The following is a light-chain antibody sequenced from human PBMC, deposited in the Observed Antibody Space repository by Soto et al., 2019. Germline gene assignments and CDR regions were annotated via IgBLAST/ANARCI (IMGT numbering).Light chain of an antibody. J-gene: IGLJ1*01. CDR2: QDS. CDR1: KLGDKY. CDR3: QAWDSSTAV. Sequence: SYEITQPASVSVSPGQTASITCSGDKLGDKYACWYQQKPGQSPVLVIYQDSKLPSGIPERFSGSNSGNTATLTISGTQAMDEADYYCQAWDSSTAVFGTGTKVTVL. V-gene: IGLV3-1*01.